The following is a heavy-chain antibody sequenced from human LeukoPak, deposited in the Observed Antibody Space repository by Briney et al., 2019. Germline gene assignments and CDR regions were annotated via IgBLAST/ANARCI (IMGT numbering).Heavy chain of an antibody. CDR3: ARHHCSSTSCYAGWFDP. Sequence: GGSLRLSCAASGFTFSNYWMSWVRQAPGKGLEWVANIKEDGSEKYYVDSVKGRFTISRDNAKNSLSLQVNSLSAEDTAVYYCARHHCSSTSCYAGWFDPWGQGTLVTVSS. D-gene: IGHD2-2*01. CDR1: GFTFSNYW. J-gene: IGHJ5*02. CDR2: IKEDGSEK. V-gene: IGHV3-7*01.